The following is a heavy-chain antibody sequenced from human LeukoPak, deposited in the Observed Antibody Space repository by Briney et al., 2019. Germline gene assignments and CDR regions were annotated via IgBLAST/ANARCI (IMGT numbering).Heavy chain of an antibody. CDR3: ARVRTEVTPWDAFDL. V-gene: IGHV3-11*04. J-gene: IGHJ3*01. CDR1: GFTFSDYY. Sequence: GGSLRLSCAASGFTFSDYYMSWIRQAPGKGLEWVSYISSSGSTIYYADSVKGRFTISRDISKNMLSLQMSSLRAEDTAVYYCARVRTEVTPWDAFDLWGQGTMVTVSS. CDR2: ISSSGSTI. D-gene: IGHD4-23*01.